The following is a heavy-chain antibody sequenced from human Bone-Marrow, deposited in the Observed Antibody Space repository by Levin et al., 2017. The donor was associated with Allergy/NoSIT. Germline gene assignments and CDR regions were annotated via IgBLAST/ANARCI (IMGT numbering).Heavy chain of an antibody. CDR3: ATTGIASAANYFGY. J-gene: IGHJ4*02. CDR1: GGTFSSHG. D-gene: IGHD2-2*01. CDR2: IIPIFDSA. V-gene: IGHV1-69*13. Sequence: ASVKVSCKASGGTFSSHGISWVRQAPGQGLEWMGGIIPIFDSANYAQNFHGRLTITADESTSTAYMELSSLRSEDTALYYCATTGIASAANYFGYWGQGTLVTVSS.